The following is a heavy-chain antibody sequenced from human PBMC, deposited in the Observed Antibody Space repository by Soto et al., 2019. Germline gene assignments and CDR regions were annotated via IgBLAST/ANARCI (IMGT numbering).Heavy chain of an antibody. CDR3: ATDGLDSSGYLED. Sequence: QVQLVQSGAEVKKPGSSVKVSCKASGGTFSNYAVSWVRQAPGQGLAWMGAIIPIFGTANYAQKFQGRVTITADESTSTAYMELSSLRSEDTAVDYCATDGLDSSGYLEDWGQGTLVTVSS. V-gene: IGHV1-69*12. D-gene: IGHD3-22*01. CDR2: IIPIFGTA. CDR1: GGTFSNYA. J-gene: IGHJ4*02.